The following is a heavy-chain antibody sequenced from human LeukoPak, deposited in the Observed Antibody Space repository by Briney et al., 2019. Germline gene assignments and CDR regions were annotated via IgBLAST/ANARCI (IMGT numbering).Heavy chain of an antibody. Sequence: GGSLRLSCAASGFTFSSYAMSWVRQAPGKGLEWVSAISGSGGSTYCADSVKGRFTISRDNSKNTLYLQMNSLRAEDTAVYYCAKDEDFWSGYYGYWGQGTLVTVSS. V-gene: IGHV3-23*01. CDR3: AKDEDFWSGYYGY. CDR1: GFTFSSYA. CDR2: ISGSGGST. J-gene: IGHJ4*02. D-gene: IGHD3-3*01.